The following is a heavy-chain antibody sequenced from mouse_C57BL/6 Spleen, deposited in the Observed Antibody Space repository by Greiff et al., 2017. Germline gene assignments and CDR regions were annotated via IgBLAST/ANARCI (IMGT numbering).Heavy chain of an antibody. J-gene: IGHJ3*01. Sequence: QVQLQQSGAELVKPGASVTLSCKASGYTFTEYTIHWVKQTSGQGLEWIGWFYPGSGSLKYNEKFKDKATLTANKSSSTVYMELSRVTSEASAVYFCARHEGGGSFAYWGQGTLVTVSA. CDR3: ARHEGGGSFAY. CDR1: GYTFTEYT. V-gene: IGHV1-62-2*01. CDR2: FYPGSGSL.